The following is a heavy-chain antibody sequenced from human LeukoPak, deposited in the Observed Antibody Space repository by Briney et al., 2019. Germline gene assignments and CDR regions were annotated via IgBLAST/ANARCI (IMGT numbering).Heavy chain of an antibody. V-gene: IGHV4-59*01. D-gene: IGHD5-24*01. J-gene: IGHJ4*02. Sequence: NPSETLSLTCAVYGGSFSGYYWSWIRQPPGKGLEWIGYIYYSGSTNYNPSLKSRVTISVDTSKNQFSLKLSSVTAADTAVYYCARGAVFGMATTHFDYWGQGTLVTVSS. CDR3: ARGAVFGMATTHFDY. CDR2: IYYSGST. CDR1: GGSFSGYY.